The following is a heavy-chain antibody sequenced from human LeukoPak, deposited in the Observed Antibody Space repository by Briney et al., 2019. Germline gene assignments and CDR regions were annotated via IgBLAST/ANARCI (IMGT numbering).Heavy chain of an antibody. V-gene: IGHV1-3*01. CDR2: INAGNGNT. Sequence: ASVKVSCKASGGTFSSYAMHWVRQAPGQRLEWMGWINAGNGNTKYSQKFQGRVTITRDTSASTAYMELSSLRSEDTAVYYCARDRFLWQQLAKGFDPWGQGTLVTVSS. D-gene: IGHD6-13*01. CDR1: GGTFSSYA. J-gene: IGHJ5*02. CDR3: ARDRFLWQQLAKGFDP.